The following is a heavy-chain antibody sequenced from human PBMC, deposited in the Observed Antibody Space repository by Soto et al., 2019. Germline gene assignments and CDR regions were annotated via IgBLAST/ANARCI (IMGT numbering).Heavy chain of an antibody. V-gene: IGHV3-7*03. J-gene: IGHJ4*02. CDR2: IKHNGSEK. CDR3: ASSPHKDSRPDY. D-gene: IGHD3-22*01. CDR1: GFTFSSYW. Sequence: GGSLRLSCAASGFTFSSYWMSWVRQAPGRGLEWMANIKHNGSEKYYVDSVKGRLTISRDNAKNSLYLQMNSLRAEDTAVYYCASSPHKDSRPDYWGQGTLVTVPQ.